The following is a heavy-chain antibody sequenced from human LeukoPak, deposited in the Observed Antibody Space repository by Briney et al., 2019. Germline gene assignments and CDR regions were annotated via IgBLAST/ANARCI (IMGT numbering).Heavy chain of an antibody. J-gene: IGHJ4*02. CDR3: ARKGRALDY. CDR2: ISYDESNK. D-gene: IGHD3-10*01. V-gene: IGHV3-30*03. CDR1: GFTFSTSA. Sequence: GGSLRLSCAASGFTFSTSAMHWVRQAPGKGLDWVAVISYDESNKYYADSVKGRFTISRDNSKNTLYLQMNSLRGEDTAMYYCARKGRALDYWGQGTLVTVSS.